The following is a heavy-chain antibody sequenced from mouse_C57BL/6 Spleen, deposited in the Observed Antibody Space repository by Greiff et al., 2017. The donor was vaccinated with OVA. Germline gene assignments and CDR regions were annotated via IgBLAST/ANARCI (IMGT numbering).Heavy chain of an antibody. Sequence: DVMLVESGGGLVKPGGSLKLSCAASGFTFSSYAMSWVRQTPEKRLEWVATISDGGSYTYYPDNVKGRFTISSDKAKNNRYLQMSHLKSEDTAMYYCARDSYDYDWFAYWGQGTLVTVSA. CDR2: ISDGGSYT. CDR1: GFTFSSYA. CDR3: ARDSYDYDWFAY. J-gene: IGHJ3*01. V-gene: IGHV5-4*01. D-gene: IGHD2-4*01.